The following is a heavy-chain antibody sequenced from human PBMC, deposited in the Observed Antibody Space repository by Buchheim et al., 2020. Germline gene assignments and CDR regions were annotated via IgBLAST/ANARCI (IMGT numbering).Heavy chain of an antibody. D-gene: IGHD1-1*01. CDR3: ARGLPYNVPLEPEYYFDY. Sequence: QVQLVESGGGVVQPGKSLRLSCAASGFTFENYAMHWVRQAPGKGLEWVAIIWFDGTKGHYADSVKGRFAISRDNAKNSLYLQMNSLRAEDTALYYCARGLPYNVPLEPEYYFDYWGQGTL. CDR2: IWFDGTKG. CDR1: GFTFENYA. J-gene: IGHJ4*02. V-gene: IGHV3-33*01.